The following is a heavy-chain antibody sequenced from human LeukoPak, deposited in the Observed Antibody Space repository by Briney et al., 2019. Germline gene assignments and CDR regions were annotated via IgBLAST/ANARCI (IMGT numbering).Heavy chain of an antibody. Sequence: VASVKVSCKASGGTFSSYAISWVRQMPGKGLEWMGRIDPSDSRINYSPSFQGHVTISADRSISTAYLQWSSLRASDTAMYYCARRGELTGDYWGQGTLVTVSS. CDR3: ARRGELTGDY. CDR2: IDPSDSRI. V-gene: IGHV5-10-1*01. CDR1: GGTFSSYA. J-gene: IGHJ4*02. D-gene: IGHD7-27*01.